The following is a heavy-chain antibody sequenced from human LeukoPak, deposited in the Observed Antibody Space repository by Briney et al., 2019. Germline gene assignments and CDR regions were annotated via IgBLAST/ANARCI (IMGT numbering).Heavy chain of an antibody. V-gene: IGHV1-8*01. CDR1: GYTFSNYD. D-gene: IGHD2-2*01. J-gene: IGHJ5*02. Sequence: ASVKVSCKASGYTFSNYDINWVRQATGQGLEWLGWMNPNSGNTGYAQKFQGRATMTRNTSISTAYMELSSLRSEDTAVYYCARGPYCGSMSCTYWFDPWGQGTLVTVSS. CDR2: MNPNSGNT. CDR3: ARGPYCGSMSCTYWFDP.